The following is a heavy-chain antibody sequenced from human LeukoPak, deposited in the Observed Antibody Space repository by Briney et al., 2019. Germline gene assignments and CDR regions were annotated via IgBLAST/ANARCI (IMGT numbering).Heavy chain of an antibody. CDR2: FYYTGST. D-gene: IGHD6-19*01. CDR1: GGLISSSSYY. Sequence: SETLSLTCTVSGGLISSSSYYWGWVRQPPEKGLEWIGSFYYTGSTYYHPSLKSRVTISVDTSKNQFPLNLTSVTAADTAVYYCARTAGVAVAGSRQYFDYWGQGTLVTVSS. CDR3: ARTAGVAVAGSRQYFDY. J-gene: IGHJ4*02. V-gene: IGHV4-39*01.